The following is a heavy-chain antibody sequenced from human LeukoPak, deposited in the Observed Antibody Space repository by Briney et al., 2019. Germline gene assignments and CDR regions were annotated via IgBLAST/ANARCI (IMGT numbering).Heavy chain of an antibody. CDR1: GFTFSGYG. CDR3: ARAHSIAAAPSKYYYYYYGMDV. CDR2: IWFDGSNK. V-gene: IGHV3-33*01. D-gene: IGHD6-13*01. Sequence: GALRLSCGASGFTFSGYGMHWVRQAPGKGLEWVAVIWFDGSNKYYADSVEGRFTISRDNSQNTLYLQMNSLRAEDTAVYYCARAHSIAAAPSKYYYYYYGMDVWGQGTTVTVSS. J-gene: IGHJ6*02.